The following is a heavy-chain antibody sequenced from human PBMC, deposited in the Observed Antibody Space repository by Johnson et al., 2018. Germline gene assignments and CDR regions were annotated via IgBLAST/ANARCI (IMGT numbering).Heavy chain of an antibody. CDR2: INSDGSST. J-gene: IGHJ6*03. V-gene: IGHV3-74*01. CDR3: AKDGLVGLAGYMDV. CDR1: GFTFSSYW. Sequence: VQLQESGGGLVQPGGSLRLSCAASGFTFSSYWMHWVRQAPGKGLVWVSRINSDGSSTSYADSVKGRFTISRDNAKNTLYLQMNSLRAEDTAVYYCAKDGLVGLAGYMDVWGKGTTVTVSS. D-gene: IGHD6-19*01.